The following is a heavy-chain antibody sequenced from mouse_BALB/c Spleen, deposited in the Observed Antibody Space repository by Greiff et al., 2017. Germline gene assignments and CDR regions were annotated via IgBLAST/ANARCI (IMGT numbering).Heavy chain of an antibody. Sequence: EVMLVESGGGLVKPGGSLKLSCAASGFTFSSYAMSWVRQTPEKRLEWVASISSGGSTYYPDSVKGRFTISRDNARNILYLQMSSLRSEDTAMYYCARVITTVPDYWGQGTTLTVSS. CDR3: ARVITTVPDY. CDR1: GFTFSSYA. D-gene: IGHD1-1*01. CDR2: ISSGGST. J-gene: IGHJ2*01. V-gene: IGHV5-6-5*01.